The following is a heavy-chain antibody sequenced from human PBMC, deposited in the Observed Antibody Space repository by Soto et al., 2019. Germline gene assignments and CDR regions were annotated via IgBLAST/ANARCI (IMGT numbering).Heavy chain of an antibody. D-gene: IGHD3-3*01. Sequence: PGGSLRLSCAASGFTFSSYGMHWVRQAPGKGLEWVAVISYDGSNKYYADSVKGRFTISRDNSKNTLYLQMNSLRAEDTAVYYCAKEGIGYYDFWSDAGPYYYYYMDVWGKGTTVTVSS. J-gene: IGHJ6*03. CDR1: GFTFSSYG. CDR2: ISYDGSNK. CDR3: AKEGIGYYDFWSDAGPYYYYYMDV. V-gene: IGHV3-30*18.